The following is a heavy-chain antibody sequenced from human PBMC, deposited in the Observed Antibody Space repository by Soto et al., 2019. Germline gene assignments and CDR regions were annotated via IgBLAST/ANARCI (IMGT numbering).Heavy chain of an antibody. Sequence: TLSLTCTVSGGSISSGGYSWSWIRQHPGKGLEWIGYIYYSGSTYYNPSLKSRVTISVDTSKNQFSLKLSSVTAVDTAVYYCARDSITALGVYSPIDYWGQGTLVTVSS. CDR1: GGSISSGGYS. J-gene: IGHJ4*02. CDR2: IYYSGST. D-gene: IGHD5-12*01. V-gene: IGHV4-31*03. CDR3: ARDSITALGVYSPIDY.